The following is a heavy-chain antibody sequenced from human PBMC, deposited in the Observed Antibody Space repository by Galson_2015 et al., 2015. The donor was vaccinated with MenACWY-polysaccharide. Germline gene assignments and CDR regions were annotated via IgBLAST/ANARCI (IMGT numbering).Heavy chain of an antibody. CDR1: GDSVSSGSAT. V-gene: IGHV6-1*01. Sequence: CAISGDSVSSGSATWNWIRQSPSRGLEWLGRTYYRSKWYSDYAVSVKGRITISADTSKNHFSLNVRSVTAADTAVYFCVRGRGQKQLPYDSWGQGTLVTVSS. CDR3: VRGRGQKQLPYDS. J-gene: IGHJ4*02. CDR2: TYYRSKWYS. D-gene: IGHD3-10*01.